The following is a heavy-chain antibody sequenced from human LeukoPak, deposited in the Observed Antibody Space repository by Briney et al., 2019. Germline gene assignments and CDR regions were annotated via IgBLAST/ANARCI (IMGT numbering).Heavy chain of an antibody. Sequence: SETLSLTCTISGGSITNSHYWGWIRQPPGKGLEWIGSIYSTGGTQYNPSLKSRVTISIDRSKNQFSLKLSSVTAADTAVYYCARAVVVVAATPEMNYYYYGMDVWGQGTTVTVSS. CDR3: ARAVVVVAATPEMNYYYYGMDV. CDR1: GGSITNSHY. CDR2: IYSTGGT. V-gene: IGHV4-39*01. D-gene: IGHD2-15*01. J-gene: IGHJ6*02.